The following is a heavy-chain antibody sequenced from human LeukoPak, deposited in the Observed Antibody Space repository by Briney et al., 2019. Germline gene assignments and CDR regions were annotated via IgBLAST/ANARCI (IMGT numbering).Heavy chain of an antibody. D-gene: IGHD6-19*01. CDR2: ISGSGGST. CDR3: AKDAPVVGEQWLVENYYYYGMDV. Sequence: GGSLRLSCAASGFTFSSYAMSWVRQAPGKGLEWVSAISGSGGSTYYADSVKGRVTISRDNSKNTLFLQMNRLRAEDTAVYYCAKDAPVVGEQWLVENYYYYGMDVWGQGTTVTVSS. J-gene: IGHJ6*02. CDR1: GFTFSSYA. V-gene: IGHV3-23*01.